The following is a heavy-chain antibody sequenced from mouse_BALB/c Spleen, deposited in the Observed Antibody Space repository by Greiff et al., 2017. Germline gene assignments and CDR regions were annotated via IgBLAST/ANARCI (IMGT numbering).Heavy chain of an antibody. D-gene: IGHD2-14*01. Sequence: EVKLVESGGGLVQPGGSRKLSCAASGFTFSSFGMHWVRQAPEKGLEWVAYISSGSSTIYYADTVKGRFTISRDNPKNTLFLQMTSLRSEDTAMYYCARPYYRYGDYYAMDYWGQGTSVTVSS. V-gene: IGHV5-17*02. CDR2: ISSGSSTI. CDR3: ARPYYRYGDYYAMDY. CDR1: GFTFSSFG. J-gene: IGHJ4*01.